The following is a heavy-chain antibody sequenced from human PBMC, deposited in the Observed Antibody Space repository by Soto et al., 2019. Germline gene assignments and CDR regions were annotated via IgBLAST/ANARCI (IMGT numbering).Heavy chain of an antibody. CDR2: IWSDGSKK. CDR3: ARDLKVGGDYPNY. Sequence: HVQLVGSGGGVVQPGRSLRLSCVASGFTFSNYGIHWVRQAPGKGLEWVGLIWSDGSKKFYADSVKGRFAISRDNSKNTLYLQMDRLRAEDTALYYCARDLKVGGDYPNYWGQGTLVTVSS. D-gene: IGHD4-17*01. CDR1: GFTFSNYG. V-gene: IGHV3-33*01. J-gene: IGHJ4*02.